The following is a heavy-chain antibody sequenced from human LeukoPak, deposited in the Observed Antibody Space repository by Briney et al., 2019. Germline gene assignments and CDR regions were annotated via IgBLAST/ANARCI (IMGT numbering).Heavy chain of an antibody. CDR1: GGSISSSSYY. D-gene: IGHD5-18*01. Sequence: SETLSLTCTVSGGSISSSSYYWGWIRQPPGKGLEWIGSIYYSGSTYYNPSLKSRVTISVDKSKNQFSLKLSSVTAADTAVYYCARLAGVYSYGFDYWGQGTLVTVSS. CDR3: ARLAGVYSYGFDY. CDR2: IYYSGST. V-gene: IGHV4-39*07. J-gene: IGHJ4*02.